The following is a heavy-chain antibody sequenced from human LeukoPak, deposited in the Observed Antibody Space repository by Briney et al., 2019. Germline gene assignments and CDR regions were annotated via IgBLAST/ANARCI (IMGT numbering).Heavy chain of an antibody. CDR2: INSDGSST. V-gene: IGHV3-74*01. CDR3: ARATTVTTYLDY. CDR1: ELTFSNYW. D-gene: IGHD4-17*01. Sequence: PGGSLRLSCAASELTFSNYWMHWVRQAPGKGLVWVSRINSDGSSTSYADSVKGRFTISRDNAKNTLYLQMNSLRAEDTAVYYCARATTVTTYLDYWGQGTQVTVSS. J-gene: IGHJ4*02.